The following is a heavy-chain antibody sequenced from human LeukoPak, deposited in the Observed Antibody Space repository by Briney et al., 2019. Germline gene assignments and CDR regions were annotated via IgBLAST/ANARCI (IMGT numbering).Heavy chain of an antibody. V-gene: IGHV1-8*02. CDR1: GYTFTSYD. CDR2: VNPNSGNT. Sequence: EASVKLSCKASGYTFTSYDINWVRQATGQGIEWMGWVNPNSGNTSYAQKLQGRVTMTRDTSISTAYMELSRLGSDNTAVYYCAFSRRFWVISLEWGQGTLVTVSS. D-gene: IGHD3-3*01. CDR3: AFSRRFWVISLE. J-gene: IGHJ4*02.